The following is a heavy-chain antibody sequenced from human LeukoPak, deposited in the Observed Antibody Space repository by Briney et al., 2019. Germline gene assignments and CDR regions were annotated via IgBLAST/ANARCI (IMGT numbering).Heavy chain of an antibody. Sequence: SETLSLTCAVYGGSFSGYYWSWIRQPPGKGPEWIGEINHSGSTNYNPSLRSRVTVSVHTSKNQLSLKLSSVTAADTAVYYCARQWLVSPLFDYWGQGTLVTVSS. CDR1: GGSFSGYY. CDR3: ARQWLVSPLFDY. CDR2: INHSGST. D-gene: IGHD6-19*01. J-gene: IGHJ4*02. V-gene: IGHV4-34*01.